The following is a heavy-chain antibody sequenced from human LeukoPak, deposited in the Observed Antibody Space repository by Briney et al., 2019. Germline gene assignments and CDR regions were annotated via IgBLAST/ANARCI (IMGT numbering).Heavy chain of an antibody. CDR2: ISSSSSTI. D-gene: IGHD3-16*01. Sequence: GGSLRLSCAASGFTFSSYSMNWVRQAPGKGLEWVSYISSSSSTIYYADSVKGRFTISRDNAKNTLYLQMNSLRAEDTAVYYCARTYYDYVWGSDYFDYWGQGTLVTVSS. CDR1: GFTFSSYS. J-gene: IGHJ4*02. V-gene: IGHV3-48*04. CDR3: ARTYYDYVWGSDYFDY.